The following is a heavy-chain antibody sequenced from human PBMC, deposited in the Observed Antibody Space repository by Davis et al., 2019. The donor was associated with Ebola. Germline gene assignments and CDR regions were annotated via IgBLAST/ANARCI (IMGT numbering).Heavy chain of an antibody. CDR2: ISYDGSNK. V-gene: IGHV3-30-3*01. CDR3: ARDLMLYGDQFPEIDY. Sequence: GGSLRLSCGASGITFSRHPMNWVRQAPGKGLEWVALISYDGSNKYYADSVKGRFTISRDNSRNTLFLQMNSLRVEDTALYYCARDLMLYGDQFPEIDYWGQGTLVTVSS. CDR1: GITFSRHP. J-gene: IGHJ4*02. D-gene: IGHD3-16*02.